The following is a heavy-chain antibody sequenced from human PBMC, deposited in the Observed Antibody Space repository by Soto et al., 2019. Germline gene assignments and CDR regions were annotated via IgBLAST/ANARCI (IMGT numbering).Heavy chain of an antibody. CDR3: ARGGVV. D-gene: IGHD2-8*01. J-gene: IGHJ4*02. Sequence: GGSLRLSCVASGFNFSNFDMNCVRQAPGRGLEWISLISERGITTTYADSVRSRFTVSGDNAQSSLYLQMDRLTVEDTGVYYCARGGVVWGRGVLVTVSS. CDR1: GFNFSNFD. CDR2: ISERGITT. V-gene: IGHV3-48*03.